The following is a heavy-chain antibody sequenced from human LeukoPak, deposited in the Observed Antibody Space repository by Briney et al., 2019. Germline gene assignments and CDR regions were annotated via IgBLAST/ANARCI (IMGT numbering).Heavy chain of an antibody. Sequence: KPSETLSLTCAVYGGSFSGYYWSWIRQPPGKGLEWIGEINHSGSTNYNPSLKSRVTISVDTSKNQFSLKLSSVTAADTAVYYCARHGAARPYYYYGMDVWGQGTTVTVSS. J-gene: IGHJ6*02. CDR3: ARHGAARPYYYYGMDV. CDR2: INHSGST. D-gene: IGHD6-6*01. V-gene: IGHV4-34*01. CDR1: GGSFSGYY.